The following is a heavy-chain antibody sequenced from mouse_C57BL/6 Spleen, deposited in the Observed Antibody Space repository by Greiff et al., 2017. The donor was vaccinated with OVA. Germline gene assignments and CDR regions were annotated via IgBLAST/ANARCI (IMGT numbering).Heavy chain of an antibody. Sequence: VQLQQSGAVLVKPGASVKISCKASGYAFSSYWMNWVKQRPGKGLEWIGQIYPGDGGTNYNGKFKGKATLTASKSSSTAYMQRSSLTSEDSAVYCGARTEMYGNYHAWFAYWGQGTLVTVSA. D-gene: IGHD2-10*02. CDR2: IYPGDGGT. J-gene: IGHJ3*01. CDR3: ARTEMYGNYHAWFAY. CDR1: GYAFSSYW. V-gene: IGHV1-80*01.